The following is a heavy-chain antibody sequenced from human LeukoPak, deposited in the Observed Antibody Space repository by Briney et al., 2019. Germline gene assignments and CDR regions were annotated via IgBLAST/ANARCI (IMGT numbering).Heavy chain of an antibody. CDR1: GGSFSGYY. J-gene: IGHJ4*02. Sequence: SETLSLTCAVYGGSFSGYYWSWIRQPPGKGLEWIGEINHSGSTNYNPSLKSRVTISVDTSKNHFSLKLTSVTAADTAVYYCARVRYTSSWPNYFDYWGQGTLVTVSS. V-gene: IGHV4-34*01. CDR3: ARVRYTSSWPNYFDY. CDR2: INHSGST. D-gene: IGHD6-13*01.